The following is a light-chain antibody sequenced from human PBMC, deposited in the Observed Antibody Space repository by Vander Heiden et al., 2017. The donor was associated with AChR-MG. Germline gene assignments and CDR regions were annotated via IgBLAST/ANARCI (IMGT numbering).Light chain of an antibody. CDR1: SNDVGGYNY. Sequence: SALTQPAPRSGSPGQPITISCPGTSNDVGGYNYVSWYQQHPGKAPKLMIYDVSNRPSGVSNRFSGSKSGNTASLTISGLQDEDEADYYCSSYTSSSTLVVFGGGTKLTVL. J-gene: IGLJ2*01. CDR3: SSYTSSSTLVV. V-gene: IGLV2-14*03. CDR2: DVS.